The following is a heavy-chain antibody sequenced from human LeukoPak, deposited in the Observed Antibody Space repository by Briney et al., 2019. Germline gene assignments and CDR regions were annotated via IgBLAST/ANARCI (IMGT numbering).Heavy chain of an antibody. Sequence: GASVKVSCKASGYTFTSYAMHWVRQAPGQRLEWMGWINAGNGNTKYSQKFQGRVTITRDTSASTAYMELSSLRSEDTAVYYCARDRRHTVTGVYFDYWGQGTLVTVSS. CDR2: INAGNGNT. D-gene: IGHD4-11*01. J-gene: IGHJ4*02. V-gene: IGHV1-3*01. CDR3: ARDRRHTVTGVYFDY. CDR1: GYTFTSYA.